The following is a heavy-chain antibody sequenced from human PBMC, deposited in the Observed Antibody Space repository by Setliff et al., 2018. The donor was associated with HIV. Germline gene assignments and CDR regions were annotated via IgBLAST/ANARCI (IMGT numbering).Heavy chain of an antibody. CDR1: GGSFTSGRYY. J-gene: IGHJ2*01. CDR2: IHHSGPT. CDR3: SRLADGGYDFRGYFDL. V-gene: IGHV4-31*03. Sequence: SETLSLTCTVSGGSFTSGRYYWTWIRQRPGHPGKGLEWIGYIHHSGPTYYTPCLHGRVTMSLDTSKSQFSLKLTSVTAADTAVYHCSRLADGGYDFRGYFDLWGRGTLVTVSS. D-gene: IGHD5-12*01.